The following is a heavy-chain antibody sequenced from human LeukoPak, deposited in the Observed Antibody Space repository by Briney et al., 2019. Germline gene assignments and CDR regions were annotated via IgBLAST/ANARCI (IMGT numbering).Heavy chain of an antibody. CDR3: ARPKHSGSYYFGAFDI. D-gene: IGHD1-26*01. V-gene: IGHV3-48*03. CDR1: GFTFSSYE. Sequence: GGSLRLSCAASGFTFSSYEMNWVRQAPGKGLEWVSYISSSGSTIYYADSVKGRFTISRDNAKNSLYLQMNSLRAEDTAVYYCARPKHSGSYYFGAFDIWGQGTMVTVSS. CDR2: ISSSGSTI. J-gene: IGHJ3*02.